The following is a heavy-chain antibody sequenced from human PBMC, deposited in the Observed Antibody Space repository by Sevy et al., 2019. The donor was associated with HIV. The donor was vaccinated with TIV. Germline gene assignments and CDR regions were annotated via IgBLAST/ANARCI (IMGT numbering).Heavy chain of an antibody. V-gene: IGHV1-2*02. D-gene: IGHD6-6*01. CDR1: GYTFTGYY. Sequence: ASVKVSCKASGYTFTGYYMHWVRQAPGQGLEWMGWINPNSGGTNYAQKFQGRVTMTRDTSFSTAYMELSRLRSDDTAVYYCARGSIAARPGYYYGMDVWGQGTTVTVSS. J-gene: IGHJ6*02. CDR3: ARGSIAARPGYYYGMDV. CDR2: INPNSGGT.